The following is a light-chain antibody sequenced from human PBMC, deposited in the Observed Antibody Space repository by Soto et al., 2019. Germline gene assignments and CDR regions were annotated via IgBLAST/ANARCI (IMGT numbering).Light chain of an antibody. Sequence: VVLTQSPLSLRVTPGQPASISCTSSRSLVHRDGNTYLSWFHQRPGQSPRRLIYKVSIRDSGVPDRFSGSGSGTDFTLKISRVEAEDVGLYFCMQGTDWPPYTFGQGTKLEI. CDR3: MQGTDWPPYT. CDR2: KVS. V-gene: IGKV2-30*02. CDR1: RSLVHRDGNTY. J-gene: IGKJ2*01.